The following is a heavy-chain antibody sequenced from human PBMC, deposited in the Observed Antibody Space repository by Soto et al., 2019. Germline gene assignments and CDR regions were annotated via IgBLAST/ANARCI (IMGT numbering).Heavy chain of an antibody. CDR1: GFSLSTSGVG. CDR3: AHRKTRGVMTYYFDY. CDR2: LYWDDDR. V-gene: IGHV2-5*02. D-gene: IGHD3-16*01. Sequence: QITLKESGPPLLKPTQTLTLTCTFSGFSLSTSGVGVGWIRQPPGKALEWLALLYWDDDRRDRPSLKSRLTTTKNTSKNQVVLTMTNMDPVDTATYYCAHRKTRGVMTYYFDYWGQGTLVTVSS. J-gene: IGHJ4*02.